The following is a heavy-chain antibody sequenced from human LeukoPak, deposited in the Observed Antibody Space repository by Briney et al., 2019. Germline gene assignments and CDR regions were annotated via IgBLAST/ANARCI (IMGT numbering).Heavy chain of an antibody. CDR3: ARGGYSSSSVDY. CDR2: IKQDGSEK. V-gene: IGHV3-7*01. CDR1: GFTFNNYG. D-gene: IGHD6-6*01. Sequence: PGGSLRLSCAGSGFTFNNYGIHWVRQAPGKGLEWVANIKQDGSEKYVDSVKGRFTISRDNAKNSLYLQMNSLRGEDTAVYYCARGGYSSSSVDYWGQGTLVTVSS. J-gene: IGHJ4*02.